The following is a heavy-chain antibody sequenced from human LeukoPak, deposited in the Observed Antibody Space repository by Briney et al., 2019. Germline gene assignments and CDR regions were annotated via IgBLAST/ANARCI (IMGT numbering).Heavy chain of an antibody. CDR2: IKSKTDGGTT. J-gene: IGHJ4*02. CDR1: GFTFSSYS. D-gene: IGHD6-13*01. V-gene: IGHV3-15*01. CDR3: TTDHWSSSWPDY. Sequence: GGSLRLSCAASGFTFSSYSMNWVRQAPGKGLEWVGRIKSKTDGGTTDYAAPVKGRFTISRDDSKNTLYLQMNSLKTEDTAVYYCTTDHWSSSWPDYWGQGTLVTVSS.